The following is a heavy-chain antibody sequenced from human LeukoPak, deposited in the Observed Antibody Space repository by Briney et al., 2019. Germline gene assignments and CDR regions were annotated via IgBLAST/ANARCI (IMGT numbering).Heavy chain of an antibody. CDR3: SKAHILTGYLDY. D-gene: IGHD3-9*01. CDR1: GFTFSSYA. CDR2: ISGSGGST. J-gene: IGHJ4*02. Sequence: PGGSLRLSCAASGFTFSSYAMSWVRQAPGKGLEWVSAISGSGGSTYYSDSVKGRVTLFRDNSNNTLYLQMKCLKAEDPAEVYLSKAHILTGYLDYWGQGTLVTVSS. V-gene: IGHV3-23*01.